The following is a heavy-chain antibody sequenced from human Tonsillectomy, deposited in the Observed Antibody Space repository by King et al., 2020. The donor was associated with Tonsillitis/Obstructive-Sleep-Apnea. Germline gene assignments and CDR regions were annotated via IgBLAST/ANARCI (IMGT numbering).Heavy chain of an antibody. D-gene: IGHD3-16*01. Sequence: VRLVESGGGVVQPGRSLRLSCAASGFTFRTYAMHWVRQAPGKGLEWVTVISYDGSNIYYADSVKGRFTISRDNSKNTLYLQMNSLRVEDTAVYYCARDGGPPESYGMDVWGQGTTVTVSS. CDR3: ARDGGPPESYGMDV. V-gene: IGHV3-30*04. J-gene: IGHJ6*02. CDR2: ISYDGSNI. CDR1: GFTFRTYA.